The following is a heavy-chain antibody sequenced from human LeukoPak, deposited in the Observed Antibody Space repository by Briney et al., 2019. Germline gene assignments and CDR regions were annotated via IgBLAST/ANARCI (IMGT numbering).Heavy chain of an antibody. J-gene: IGHJ5*02. CDR1: GFTFSSYW. D-gene: IGHD2-15*01. CDR3: ARALVGIPNWFDP. V-gene: IGHV3-7*04. CDR2: IKKDGSEK. Sequence: GGSLRLSRAASGFTFSSYWMSWVRQAPGKGLEWVANIKKDGSEKYYVDSVRGRFTISRDNAKNSLYLQMNSLRAEDTAVYYCARALVGIPNWFDPWGQGTLVTVSS.